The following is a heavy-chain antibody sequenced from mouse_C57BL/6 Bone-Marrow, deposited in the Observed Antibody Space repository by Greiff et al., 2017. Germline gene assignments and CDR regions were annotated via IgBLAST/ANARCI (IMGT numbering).Heavy chain of an antibody. Sequence: EVQGVVPGPELVKPGALVKISGKASGYSFSDYIMNWVNQSNGKSLEWIGVINPNYGTTSYNQKFKGKATLTVDHSSSTAYMLLSSLSSEDSAVYYCASYCGYDYSMDYWGQETSVTDAS. D-gene: IGHD2-2*01. J-gene: IGHJ4*01. CDR3: ASYCGYDYSMDY. CDR2: INPNYGTT. V-gene: IGHV1-39*01. CDR1: GYSFSDYI.